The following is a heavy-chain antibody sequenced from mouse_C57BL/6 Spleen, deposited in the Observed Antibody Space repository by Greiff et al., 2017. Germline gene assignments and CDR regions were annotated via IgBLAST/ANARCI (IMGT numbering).Heavy chain of an antibody. J-gene: IGHJ3*01. CDR3: ARPATPSAATSWFAY. V-gene: IGHV1-22*01. CDR2: INPNNGGT. D-gene: IGHD5-5*01. Sequence: EVKLQESGPELVKPGASVKMSCKASGYTFTDYNMHWVKQSHGKSLEWIGYINPNNGGTSYNQKFKGKATLTVNKSSSTAYMELRSLTSEDSAVYYCARPATPSAATSWFAYWGQGTLVTVSA. CDR1: GYTFTDYN.